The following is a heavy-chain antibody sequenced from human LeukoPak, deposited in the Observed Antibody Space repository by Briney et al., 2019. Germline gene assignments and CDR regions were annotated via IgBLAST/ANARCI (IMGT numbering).Heavy chain of an antibody. D-gene: IGHD4-17*01. J-gene: IGHJ6*02. CDR1: GYSVITYW. CDR2: IYPGGSDT. CDR3: ARRIVSDTVSTRDGMDV. V-gene: IGHV5-51*01. Sequence: GESLKISCKGSGYSVITYWIGWVRQKPGKGQEWMGIIYPGGSDTRYNPSFQGQVTISVDRSISTVYLQWSSLKASDTAMYYCARRIVSDTVSTRDGMDVWGQGTTVTVSS.